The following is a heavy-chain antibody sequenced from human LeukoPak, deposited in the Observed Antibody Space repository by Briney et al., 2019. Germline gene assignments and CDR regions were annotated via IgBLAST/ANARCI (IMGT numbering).Heavy chain of an antibody. Sequence: GGSLRLSCAASGFTFGDYYMSWIRQTPGRGLDWVSYISGTGKTIYYADSVKGRFTISRDNAKNSLYLQMNSLRVEDTAVYYCARIETAYYFYYMDVWGKGTTVTVFS. CDR3: ARIETAYYFYYMDV. J-gene: IGHJ6*03. CDR2: ISGTGKTI. CDR1: GFTFGDYY. V-gene: IGHV3-11*01. D-gene: IGHD2-21*02.